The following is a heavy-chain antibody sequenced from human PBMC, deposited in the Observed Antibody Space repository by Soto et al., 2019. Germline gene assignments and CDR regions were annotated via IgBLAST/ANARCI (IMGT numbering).Heavy chain of an antibody. Sequence: QVQLVQSGAEVKKPGASVKVSCTASGYPFGGYAIGWVRQAPGQGLEWMGWVSAHTGDSGYAQRVQGRVTLTTETSTSTAYMELRGLRSDDTAVYYCARPSTSYGDYGWSLAYWGQGTLVTVSS. V-gene: IGHV1-18*01. J-gene: IGHJ4*02. CDR2: VSAHTGDS. CDR1: GYPFGGYA. D-gene: IGHD4-17*01. CDR3: ARPSTSYGDYGWSLAY.